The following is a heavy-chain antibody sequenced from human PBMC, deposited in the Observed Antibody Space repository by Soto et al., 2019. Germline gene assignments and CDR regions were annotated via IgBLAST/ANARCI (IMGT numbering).Heavy chain of an antibody. J-gene: IGHJ4*02. D-gene: IGHD2-15*01. CDR1: GGSISSSSYY. V-gene: IGHV4-39*01. CDR2: IYYSGST. Sequence: QLQLQESGPGLVKPSETLSLTCTVSGGSISSSSYYWGWIRQPPGKGLEWIGSIYYSGSTYYNPSLKSRGTISVDTSKNQFPLKLSSVAAADTAVYYCARHTPAISISDHWGQGTLVTVSS. CDR3: ARHTPAISISDH.